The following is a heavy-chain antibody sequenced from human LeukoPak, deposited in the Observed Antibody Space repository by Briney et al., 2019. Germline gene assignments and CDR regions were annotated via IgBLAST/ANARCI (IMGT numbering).Heavy chain of an antibody. CDR2: IIPIFGTV. CDR3: ATVLWFGDNNV. D-gene: IGHD3-10*01. V-gene: IGHV1-69*13. Sequence: ASVKVSCKASGGTFSSYAISWVRQAPGQGLEWMGGIIPIFGTVNYAQKFQGRVTITADESTSTAYMELSSLRSEDTAVYYCATVLWFGDNNVWGQGTTVTVSS. CDR1: GGTFSSYA. J-gene: IGHJ6*02.